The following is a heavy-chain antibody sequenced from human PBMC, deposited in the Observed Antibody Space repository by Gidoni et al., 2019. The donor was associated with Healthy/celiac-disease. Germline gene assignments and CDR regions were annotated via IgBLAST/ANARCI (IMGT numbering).Heavy chain of an antibody. D-gene: IGHD2-15*01. CDR1: GGSTSSGDYY. V-gene: IGHV4-30-4*01. CDR2: IYYSGST. Sequence: QVQLQESGPGLVKPSQTLSITSTVPGGSTSSGDYYWSWIRQPPGKGLVWIGYIYYSGSTYNNPSLKSRVTISVDTSKNQFSLKLGSVSAADTAVYYCARAGLLHIDYWGQGTLVTVSS. J-gene: IGHJ4*02. CDR3: ARAGLLHIDY.